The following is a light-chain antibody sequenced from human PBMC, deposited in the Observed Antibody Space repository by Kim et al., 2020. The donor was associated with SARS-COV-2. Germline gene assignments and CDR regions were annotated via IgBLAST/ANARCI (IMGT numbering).Light chain of an antibody. Sequence: SPGKRATLSCSARQRVSNSRLAWYQQKPGQAPRLLIYDASSRATGITDRFSGSGSGTDFTLTISRLEPEDFAVYYCQQYGASSLTFGGGTKVDIK. CDR1: QRVSNSR. J-gene: IGKJ4*01. CDR2: DAS. CDR3: QQYGASSLT. V-gene: IGKV3-20*01.